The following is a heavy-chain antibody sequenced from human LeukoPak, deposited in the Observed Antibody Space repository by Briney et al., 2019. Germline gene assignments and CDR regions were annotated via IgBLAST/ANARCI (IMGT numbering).Heavy chain of an antibody. V-gene: IGHV3-7*01. CDR3: ARWRGQQSEFDL. CDR1: GFTFSSHW. D-gene: IGHD3-3*01. Sequence: GGSLRLSCAGSGFTFSSHWIGWVRQAPGKGLEWVAHINQDGSQKYYVDSVEGRFAISRDNAKNSLYLQMNSLRAEDTAIYCARWRGQQSEFDLWGQGTLATISS. CDR2: INQDGSQK. J-gene: IGHJ4*02.